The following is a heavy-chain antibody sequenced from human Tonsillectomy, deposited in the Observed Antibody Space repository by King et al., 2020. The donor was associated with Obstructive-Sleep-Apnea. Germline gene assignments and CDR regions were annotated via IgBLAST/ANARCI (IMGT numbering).Heavy chain of an antibody. J-gene: IGHJ6*02. Sequence: VQLVESGGGVVQPGRSLRLSCAASGFTFSSYGMHWVRQAPGKGLEWVAVISYDGSNKYYADSVKGRFTISRDNSKNTLYLQMNSLRAEDTAVYYCAKEVGGSWLLRGMDVWGQGTTVTVSS. CDR2: ISYDGSNK. V-gene: IGHV3-30*18. CDR1: GFTFSSYG. CDR3: AKEVGGSWLLRGMDV. D-gene: IGHD6-13*01.